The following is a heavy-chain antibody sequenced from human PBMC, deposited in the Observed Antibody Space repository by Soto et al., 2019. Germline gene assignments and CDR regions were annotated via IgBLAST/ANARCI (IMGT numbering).Heavy chain of an antibody. CDR1: GGSISSYY. V-gene: IGHV4-59*01. J-gene: IGHJ3*01. Sequence: QVQLQESGPGLVKPSETLSLTCTVAGGSISSYYWSWIRQPPGKGREWVGYIYYNGRTNYNPSLNSQVSISVDTSKNQFYRKLISVTAADTAVYYCARGRGGYNFASFDVWGQGTMVTVSS. D-gene: IGHD5-12*01. CDR3: ARGRGGYNFASFDV. CDR2: IYYNGRT.